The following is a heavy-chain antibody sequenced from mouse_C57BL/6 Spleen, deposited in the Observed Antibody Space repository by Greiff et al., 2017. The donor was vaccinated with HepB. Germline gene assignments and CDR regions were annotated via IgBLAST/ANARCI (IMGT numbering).Heavy chain of an antibody. Sequence: VQLQQSGAELVKPGASVKISCKASGYAFSSYWMNWVKQRTGKGLEWMGKLYTGDGDTNYNGKFKGKATLTPDKSSSTAYMQLSSLTSEDSAVYFCARRDYGSSYGFDYWGQGTTLTVAS. V-gene: IGHV1-80*01. CDR2: LYTGDGDT. J-gene: IGHJ2*01. CDR1: GYAFSSYW. D-gene: IGHD1-1*01. CDR3: ARRDYGSSYGFDY.